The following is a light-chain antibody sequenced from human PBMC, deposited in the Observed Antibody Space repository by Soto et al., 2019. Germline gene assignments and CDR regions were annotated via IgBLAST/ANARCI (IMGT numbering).Light chain of an antibody. CDR3: SSYTSSSTVYV. J-gene: IGLJ1*01. V-gene: IGLV2-14*01. Sequence: QSALTQPASVSGSPGQSITISCTGTSSDVGVYNYVSWYQQHPGKAPKLMIYEVTNRPSGVSNRFSGSKSGNTASLTISGLQAEDEADYYCSSYTSSSTVYVFGTGTKVTVL. CDR1: SSDVGVYNY. CDR2: EVT.